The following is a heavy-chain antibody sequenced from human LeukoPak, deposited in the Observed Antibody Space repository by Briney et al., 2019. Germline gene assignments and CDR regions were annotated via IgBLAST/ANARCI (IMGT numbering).Heavy chain of an antibody. V-gene: IGHV4-31*11. CDR2: IHNSGSA. CDR3: ARDRYSSGDKWFDP. D-gene: IGHD6-19*01. Sequence: SETLSLTCAVSGGSISSGGYYWSWIRQHPGKGLEWIGDIHNSGSAYYNPSLKSRVTILVDTSKNQFSLNLTSVTAADTAVYYCARDRYSSGDKWFDPWGQGTQVIVSS. CDR1: GGSISSGGYY. J-gene: IGHJ5*02.